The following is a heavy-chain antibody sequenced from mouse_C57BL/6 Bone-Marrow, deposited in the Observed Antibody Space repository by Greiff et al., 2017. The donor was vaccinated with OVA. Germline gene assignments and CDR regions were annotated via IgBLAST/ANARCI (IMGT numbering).Heavy chain of an antibody. J-gene: IGHJ1*03. CDR2: IDPSDSYT. CDR1: GYTFTSYW. V-gene: IGHV1-50*01. Sequence: QVQLQQPGAELVKPGASVKLSCKASGYTFTSYWMQWVKQRPGQGLEWIGEIDPSDSYTNYNQKFKGKATLTVDTSSSTAYMQLSSLTSEDSAVDYCARFSVITTVVADWYFDVWGTGTTVTVSS. CDR3: ARFSVITTVVADWYFDV. D-gene: IGHD1-1*01.